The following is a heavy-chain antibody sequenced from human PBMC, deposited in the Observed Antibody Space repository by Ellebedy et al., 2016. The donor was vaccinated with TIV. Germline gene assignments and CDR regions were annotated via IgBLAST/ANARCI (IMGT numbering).Heavy chain of an antibody. Sequence: GGSLRLXXAASGFTFSIYSMSWVRQAPGKGLEWVSAISRSSDYIYYADSVKGRFTISRDNAKNSLYLQMNSLRAEDTAVYYCARGALVGATMPFDFWGQGTLVTVSS. CDR2: ISRSSDYI. D-gene: IGHD1-26*01. V-gene: IGHV3-21*01. CDR3: ARGALVGATMPFDF. CDR1: GFTFSIYS. J-gene: IGHJ4*02.